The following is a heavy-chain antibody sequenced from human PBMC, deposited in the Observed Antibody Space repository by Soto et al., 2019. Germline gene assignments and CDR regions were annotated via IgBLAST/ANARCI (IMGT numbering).Heavy chain of an antibody. D-gene: IGHD5-18*01. Sequence: PGGSLRLSCAASGFTFSSYEMNWVRQAPGKGLEWVSYISSSGSTIYYADSVKGRFTISRDNAKNSPYLQMNSLRAEDTAVYYCARKMRLQLWLPFDYWGQGTLVTVSS. CDR2: ISSSGSTI. J-gene: IGHJ4*02. CDR3: ARKMRLQLWLPFDY. CDR1: GFTFSSYE. V-gene: IGHV3-48*03.